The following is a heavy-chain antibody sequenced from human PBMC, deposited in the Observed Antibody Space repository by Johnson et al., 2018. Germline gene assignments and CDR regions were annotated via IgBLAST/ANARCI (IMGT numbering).Heavy chain of an antibody. CDR3: TRAKINHYYFDAFDI. J-gene: IGHJ3*02. Sequence: EVQLVETGGGLVKPGGSLRLSCAASGFTFSNAWMSWVRQAPGKGLEWVGRIKSKTDGGTTDYAAPVKGRFTTSRDDSKNTLYLQMNSLKTEDTAVYYCTRAKINHYYFDAFDIWGQGTTVTVSS. CDR1: GFTFSNAW. V-gene: IGHV3-15*01. D-gene: IGHD2/OR15-2a*01. CDR2: IKSKTDGGTT.